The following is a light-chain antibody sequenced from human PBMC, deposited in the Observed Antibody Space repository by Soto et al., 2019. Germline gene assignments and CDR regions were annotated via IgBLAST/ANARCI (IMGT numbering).Light chain of an antibody. J-gene: IGKJ5*01. Sequence: EVVLTQSPATLSVSPGERVTLSCRASQSVSTFLAWYQHKPGQAPRPLIYDTFKRATGVPDRFSVGGSGTDFTLTINSLDPEDFAVYYCQQRARWPMPFGQGTRLE. CDR3: QQRARWPMP. CDR1: QSVSTF. CDR2: DTF. V-gene: IGKV3-11*01.